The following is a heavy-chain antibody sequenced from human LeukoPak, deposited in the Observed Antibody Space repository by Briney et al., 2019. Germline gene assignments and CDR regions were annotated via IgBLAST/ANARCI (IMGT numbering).Heavy chain of an antibody. CDR3: ARDALVDASGDY. CDR1: GGTFSSYA. J-gene: IGHJ4*02. Sequence: ASVKVSCKASGGTFSSYAISWVRQAPGQGLEWMGWINPNSGGTNYAQKFQGRVTMTRDTSISTAYMELSRLRSDDTAVYYCARDALVDASGDYWGQGTLVTVSS. CDR2: INPNSGGT. D-gene: IGHD6-6*01. V-gene: IGHV1-2*02.